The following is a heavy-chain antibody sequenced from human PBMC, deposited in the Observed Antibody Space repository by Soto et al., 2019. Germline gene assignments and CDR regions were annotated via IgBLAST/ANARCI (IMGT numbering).Heavy chain of an antibody. CDR2: VYYTGTT. CDR3: ARNWNLALVPAAYFDS. D-gene: IGHD2-2*01. J-gene: IGHJ4*02. CDR1: NFSVLTSIYY. Sequence: SETLSLTCTVSNFSVLTSIYYWAWIRQPPGKGLEWVGTVYYTGTTYYNPSLQSRVTISIDTSKNQFSLNLNSVTAADTAVYYCARNWNLALVPAAYFDSWGQGTLVTVSS. V-gene: IGHV4-39*01.